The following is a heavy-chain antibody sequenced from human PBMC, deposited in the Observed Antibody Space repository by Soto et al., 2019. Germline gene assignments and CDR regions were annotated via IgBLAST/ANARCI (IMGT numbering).Heavy chain of an antibody. CDR2: ISGSGGTT. V-gene: IGHV3-23*01. Sequence: EVQLLESGGGLVQPGGSLRLSCAAFGFTFSRYAMSWVRQAPGKGLEWVSSISGSGGTTYYADSVKGRFTISRDNSKNMLYLQMNSLRAEDTAVYYCAKEPFGTAVVGTFDYWGQGTLVTVSS. CDR1: GFTFSRYA. CDR3: AKEPFGTAVVGTFDY. D-gene: IGHD6-19*01. J-gene: IGHJ4*02.